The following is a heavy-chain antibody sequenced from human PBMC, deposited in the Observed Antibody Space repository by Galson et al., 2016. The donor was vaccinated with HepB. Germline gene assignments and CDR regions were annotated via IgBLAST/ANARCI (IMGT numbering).Heavy chain of an antibody. V-gene: IGHV1-3*01. CDR3: ARALVSFYDSSGYYYVMPHDAFES. Sequence: SVKVSCKASGYTFTTYGMHWVRQAPGQRLEWMGWINGGIGNTEYSQKFQGRVSITRDKSASTAYMEVGSLTSEDTAVYYWARALVSFYDSSGYYYVMPHDAFESGGQGTVVTVSS. CDR2: INGGIGNT. D-gene: IGHD3-22*01. J-gene: IGHJ3*02. CDR1: GYTFTTYG.